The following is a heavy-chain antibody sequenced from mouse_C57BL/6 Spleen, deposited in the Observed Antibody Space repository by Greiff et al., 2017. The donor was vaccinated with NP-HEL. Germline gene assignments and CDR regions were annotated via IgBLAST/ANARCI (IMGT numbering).Heavy chain of an antibody. D-gene: IGHD1-1*01. CDR1: GYTFTSYW. V-gene: IGHV1-50*01. CDR2: IDPSDSYT. Sequence: QVQLQQPGAELVKPGASVKLSCKASGYTFTSYWMQWVKQRPGQGLEWIGEIDPSDSYTNYNQKFKDKATLTADKSSSTAYMQLSSLTYEDSAVYYCARSSTVVDECWFAYWGQGTLVTVSA. CDR3: ARSSTVVDECWFAY. J-gene: IGHJ3*01.